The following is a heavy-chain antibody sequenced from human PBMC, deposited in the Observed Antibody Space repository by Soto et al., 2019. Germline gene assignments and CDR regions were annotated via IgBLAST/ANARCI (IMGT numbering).Heavy chain of an antibody. J-gene: IGHJ5*02. V-gene: IGHV4-30-4*01. CDR1: GASISSGDSF. CDR3: ASLNLSFDP. CDR2: IYSSGST. Sequence: SETLSLTCTVSGASISSGDSFWIWIRQPPGKGLEWIAYIYSSGSTYYNPSLKRRVAISIDTSKNQFSLNLSSLTAADTAVYYCASLNLSFDPWGQGTLVTVSS.